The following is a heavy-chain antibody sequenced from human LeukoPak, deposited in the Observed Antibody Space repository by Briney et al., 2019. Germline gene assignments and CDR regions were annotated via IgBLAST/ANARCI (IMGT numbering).Heavy chain of an antibody. J-gene: IGHJ3*02. V-gene: IGHV4-4*09. D-gene: IGHD1-26*01. CDR3: ASSESGSYSDAFDI. Sequence: TSETLSLTCTVSGGSISSYYWSWIRQPPGKGLEWIGYIYTSGSTNYNPSLKSRVTISVDTSKNQFSLKLSSVTAADPAVYYCASSESGSYSDAFDIWGQGTMVTVSS. CDR1: GGSISSYY. CDR2: IYTSGST.